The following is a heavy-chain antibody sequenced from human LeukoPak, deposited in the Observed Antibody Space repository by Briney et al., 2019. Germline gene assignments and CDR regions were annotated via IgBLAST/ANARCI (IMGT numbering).Heavy chain of an antibody. Sequence: SETLSLTCAVSGGSISSSNWWSWVRQPPGKGLEWIGEIYHSGSTNYNPSLKSRVTISVDKSKNQFSLKLSSVTAADTAVYYCATRGYSSSWLDYWGQGTLVTVSS. D-gene: IGHD6-13*01. CDR2: IYHSGST. CDR1: GGSISSSNW. J-gene: IGHJ4*02. CDR3: ATRGYSSSWLDY. V-gene: IGHV4-4*02.